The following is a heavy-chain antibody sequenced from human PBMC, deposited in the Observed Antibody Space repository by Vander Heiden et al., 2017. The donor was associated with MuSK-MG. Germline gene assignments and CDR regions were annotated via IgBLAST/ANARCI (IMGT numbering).Heavy chain of an antibody. V-gene: IGHV5-51*03. J-gene: IGHJ4*02. Sequence: VKKPGESLKISCKESGYSFTNYWITWVRQVPGKGLEWVGIIFPSNSETRYSPSLEGQVTLSVDKSINTAYLQWSSLKASDTAMYYRSKGEYCGGGRCHFGSWGQGTLVTVSS. CDR3: SKGEYCGGGRCHFGS. D-gene: IGHD2-21*01. CDR2: IFPSNSET. CDR1: GYSFTNYW.